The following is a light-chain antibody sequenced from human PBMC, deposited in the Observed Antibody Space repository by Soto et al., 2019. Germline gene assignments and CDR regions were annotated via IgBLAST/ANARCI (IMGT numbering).Light chain of an antibody. Sequence: DIQMTQSPSSLSASVGDRVTITCRARQSISSYLNWYQQKPGKAPKLLIYAASSLQSGVPSRFSGSGSGTDFTLTISSLQPEDFATYYCQQSYSTPRTFDQGTKVEIK. CDR2: AAS. J-gene: IGKJ1*01. CDR3: QQSYSTPRT. CDR1: QSISSY. V-gene: IGKV1-39*01.